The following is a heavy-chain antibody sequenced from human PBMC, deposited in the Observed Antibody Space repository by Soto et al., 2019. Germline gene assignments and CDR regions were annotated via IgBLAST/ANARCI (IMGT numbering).Heavy chain of an antibody. CDR1: GFTFSSYS. D-gene: IGHD2-15*01. CDR3: ARAHCSGGSCYSGFDY. CDR2: ISSSSSYI. V-gene: IGHV3-21*01. J-gene: IGHJ4*02. Sequence: EVQLVESGGGLVKPGGSLRLSCAASGFTFSSYSMNWVRQAPGKGLEWVSSISSSSSYIYYAASVKGRFTISRDNAKNSLYLQLNSRTAEDTAAYYCARAHCSGGSCYSGFDYLGQGTLVTVSS.